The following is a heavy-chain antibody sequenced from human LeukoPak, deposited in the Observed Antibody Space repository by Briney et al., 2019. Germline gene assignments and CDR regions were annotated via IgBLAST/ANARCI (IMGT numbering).Heavy chain of an antibody. CDR3: ATLITFGGVMSPNWFDP. Sequence: ASVKVSCKVSGYTLTELSMHWVRQAPGKGLEWMGGFDPEDGETIYAQKFQGRVTMTEDTSTDTAYMELSSLRSEDTAVYYCATLITFGGVMSPNWFDPWGQGTLVTVSS. CDR1: GYTLTELS. J-gene: IGHJ5*02. CDR2: FDPEDGET. V-gene: IGHV1-24*01. D-gene: IGHD3-16*01.